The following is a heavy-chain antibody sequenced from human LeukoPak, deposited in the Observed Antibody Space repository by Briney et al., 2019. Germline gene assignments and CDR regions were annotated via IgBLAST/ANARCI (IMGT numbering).Heavy chain of an antibody. D-gene: IGHD3-10*01. CDR2: IYSGGST. Sequence: GGSLRLSCAVSGFTFSSYEMNWVRQAPGKGLEWVSVIYSGGSTYYADSVKGRFTISRDNSKNTLYLQMNSLRAEDTAVYYCAIPIYYGSGSPIDYWGQGTLVTVSS. V-gene: IGHV3-66*01. J-gene: IGHJ4*02. CDR3: AIPIYYGSGSPIDY. CDR1: GFTFSSYE.